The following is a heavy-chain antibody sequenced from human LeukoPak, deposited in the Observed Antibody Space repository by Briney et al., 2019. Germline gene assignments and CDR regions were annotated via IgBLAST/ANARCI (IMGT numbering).Heavy chain of an antibody. CDR2: INSNTGDT. CDR1: GYTFTAYY. V-gene: IGHV1-2*02. Sequence: ASVKVSCKASGYTFTAYYVHWVRQAPGQGPEWMGWINSNTGDTGYAQKFQGRVTMTRDTSISTAYMELSRLRSDDTAVYYCARGQQWLEAFDYWGLGTLVTVSS. J-gene: IGHJ4*02. D-gene: IGHD6-19*01. CDR3: ARGQQWLEAFDY.